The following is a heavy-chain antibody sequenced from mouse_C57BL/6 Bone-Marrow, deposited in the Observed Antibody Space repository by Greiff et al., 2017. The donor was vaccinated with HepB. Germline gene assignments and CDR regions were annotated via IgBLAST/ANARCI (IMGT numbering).Heavy chain of an antibody. D-gene: IGHD2-4*01. V-gene: IGHV2-6*01. J-gene: IGHJ3*01. Sequence: QVQLQQSGPGLVAPSQSLSITCTVSGFSLTSYGVDWVRQSPGKGLEWLGVIWGVGSTNYNSALKSRLSISKDNSKSQVFLKMNSLQTDDTAMYYCARIYYDYDGAWFAYWGQGTLVTVSA. CDR2: IWGVGST. CDR3: ARIYYDYDGAWFAY. CDR1: GFSLTSYG.